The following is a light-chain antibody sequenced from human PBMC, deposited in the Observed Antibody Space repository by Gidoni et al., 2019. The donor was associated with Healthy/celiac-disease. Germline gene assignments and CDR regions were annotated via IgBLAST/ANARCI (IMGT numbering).Light chain of an antibody. CDR1: QSVSSN. CDR2: GAS. Sequence: EIVMTQSLATLSVSPGERATLSCRASQSVSSNLAWYQQKPGQAPRLLIYGASTRATGIPARFSGSGSGTEFTLTISSLQSEDFAVYYCQKYNNWPPLTFGGGTKVEIK. V-gene: IGKV3-15*01. J-gene: IGKJ4*01. CDR3: QKYNNWPPLT.